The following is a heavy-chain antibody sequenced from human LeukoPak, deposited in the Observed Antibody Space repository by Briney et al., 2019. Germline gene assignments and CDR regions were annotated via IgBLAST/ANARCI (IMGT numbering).Heavy chain of an antibody. J-gene: IGHJ6*02. Sequence: NPGRSLRLSCAASGFTFTSYYMHWVRQAPGQGLEWMGIINRSGGSTSYAQKFQGRVTMTRDTSTSTVYMELSSLRSEDTAVYYCATSRATVTTPNYYYYGMDVWGQGTTVTVSS. CDR3: ATSRATVTTPNYYYYGMDV. D-gene: IGHD4-17*01. CDR2: INRSGGST. V-gene: IGHV1-46*01. CDR1: GFTFTSYY.